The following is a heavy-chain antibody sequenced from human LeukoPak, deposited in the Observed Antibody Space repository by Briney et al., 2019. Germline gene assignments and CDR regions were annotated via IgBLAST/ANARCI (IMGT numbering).Heavy chain of an antibody. Sequence: SQTLSLTCTVSGGSISSGDYCWSWIRQPPGKGLEWIGYIYYSGSTYYNPSLKSRVTISVDTSKNQFSLKLNSVTAADTAVYYCARVNRYYYYYGMDVWGQGTTVTVSS. CDR2: IYYSGST. CDR3: ARVNRYYYYYGMDV. V-gene: IGHV4-30-4*01. D-gene: IGHD1-14*01. J-gene: IGHJ6*02. CDR1: GGSISSGDYC.